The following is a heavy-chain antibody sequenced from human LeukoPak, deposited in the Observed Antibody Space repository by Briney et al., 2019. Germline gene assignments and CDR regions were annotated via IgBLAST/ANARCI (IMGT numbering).Heavy chain of an antibody. CDR2: INHSGST. V-gene: IGHV4-34*01. D-gene: IGHD6-13*01. CDR3: AGARTGIAAAGSLGHDAFDI. J-gene: IGHJ3*02. CDR1: GGSFSGYY. Sequence: SETPSLTCAVYGGSFSGYYWSWIRQPPGKGLEWIGEINHSGSTNYNPSLKSRVTISVDTSKNQFSLKLSSVTAADTAVYYCAGARTGIAAAGSLGHDAFDIWGQGTMVTVSS.